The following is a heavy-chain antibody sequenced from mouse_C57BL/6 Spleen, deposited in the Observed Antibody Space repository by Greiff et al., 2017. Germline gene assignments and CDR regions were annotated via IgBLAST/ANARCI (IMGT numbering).Heavy chain of an antibody. CDR1: GFTFTDYY. J-gene: IGHJ4*01. CDR2: IRNKANGYTT. D-gene: IGHD1-1*01. Sequence: EVKLVESGGGLVQPGGSLSLSCAASGFTFTDYYMSWVRQPPGKALEWLGFIRNKANGYTTEYSASVKGRFTISRDNSQSILYLQMDALRAEDSATYYCARYLRGAMDCWGQGTSVTVSS. CDR3: ARYLRGAMDC. V-gene: IGHV7-3*01.